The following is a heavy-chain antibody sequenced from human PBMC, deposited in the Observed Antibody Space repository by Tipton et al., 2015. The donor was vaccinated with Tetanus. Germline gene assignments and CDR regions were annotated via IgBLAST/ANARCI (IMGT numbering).Heavy chain of an antibody. J-gene: IGHJ6*02. Sequence: TLSLTCAVSGDSISTSSYFWGWIRQPPGKGLEWIGHIFYTGSSHYNPSFESRVTISVDTSKNRFSLNLSSVTAADTAVYFCARTPDYYYGMDVWGQGTTVTVSS. CDR1: GDSISTSSYF. CDR3: ARTPDYYYGMDV. V-gene: IGHV4-39*02. CDR2: IFYTGSS.